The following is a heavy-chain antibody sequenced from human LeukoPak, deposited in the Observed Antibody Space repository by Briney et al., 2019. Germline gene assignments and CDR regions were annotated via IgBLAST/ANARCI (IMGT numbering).Heavy chain of an antibody. Sequence: GGSLRLSCAASGFTLSIFEMNWVRQAPGKGLEWVSYISSGGSTIYQADSVKGRFTISRDNAKNSLYLQMNSLRAEDTAVYYCAREGLAGTLDYWGQGTLGTVSS. CDR1: GFTLSIFE. D-gene: IGHD6-19*01. J-gene: IGHJ4*02. V-gene: IGHV3-48*03. CDR3: AREGLAGTLDY. CDR2: ISSGGSTI.